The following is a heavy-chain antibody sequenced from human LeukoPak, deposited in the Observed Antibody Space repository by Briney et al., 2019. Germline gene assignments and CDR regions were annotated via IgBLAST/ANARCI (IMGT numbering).Heavy chain of an antibody. Sequence: ASVKVSCKASGYTFTGYYMHWVRQAPGQGLEWMGWINPNSGGTNYAQKFQGRVTMTRDTSISTAYMELSRLRSDDTAVYYCARDRRGRTYYYDSRGYYPFDYWGQGTLVTVSS. D-gene: IGHD3-22*01. V-gene: IGHV1-2*02. CDR3: ARDRRGRTYYYDSRGYYPFDY. CDR2: INPNSGGT. J-gene: IGHJ4*02. CDR1: GYTFTGYY.